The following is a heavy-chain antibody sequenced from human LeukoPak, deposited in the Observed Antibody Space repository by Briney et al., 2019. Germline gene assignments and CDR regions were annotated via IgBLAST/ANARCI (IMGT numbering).Heavy chain of an antibody. CDR2: FDPEDGET. CDR1: GYTLTELS. Sequence: ASVKVSCKVSGYTLTELSMHWVRQAPGKGLEWMGGFDPEDGETIYAQKFQGRVTMTEDTSTDTAYKELSSLRSGDTAVYYCATVSGGSYYGAFDIWGQGTMVTVSS. CDR3: ATVSGGSYYGAFDI. J-gene: IGHJ3*02. V-gene: IGHV1-24*01. D-gene: IGHD1-26*01.